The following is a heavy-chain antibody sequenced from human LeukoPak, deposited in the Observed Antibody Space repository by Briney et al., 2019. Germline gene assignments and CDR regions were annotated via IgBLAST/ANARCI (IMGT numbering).Heavy chain of an antibody. CDR1: GFTFSSYA. CDR2: ISYDGYNK. J-gene: IGHJ6*03. V-gene: IGHV3-30*04. CDR3: AKEGGSVDYYFYYYMDV. Sequence: GRSLRLSCAASGFTFSSYAMHWVRQAPGKGLEWVAVISYDGYNKYYADSVKGRFTISRDNSKNTLYLQMNSLRAEDTAVYYCAKEGGSVDYYFYYYMDVWGKGTTVTISS. D-gene: IGHD3-10*01.